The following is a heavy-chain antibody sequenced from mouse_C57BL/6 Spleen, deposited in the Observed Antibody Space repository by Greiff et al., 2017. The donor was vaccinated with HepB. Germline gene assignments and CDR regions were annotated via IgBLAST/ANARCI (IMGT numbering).Heavy chain of an antibody. V-gene: IGHV3-6*01. J-gene: IGHJ2*01. Sequence: VQLKQSGPGLVKPSQSLSLTCSVTGYSITSGYYWNWIRQFPGNKLEWMGYISYDGSNNYNPSLKNRISITRDTSKNQFFLKLNSVTTEDTATYYCARSGYDGYFDYWGQGTTLTVSS. CDR3: ARSGYDGYFDY. CDR1: GYSITSGYY. D-gene: IGHD2-2*01. CDR2: ISYDGSN.